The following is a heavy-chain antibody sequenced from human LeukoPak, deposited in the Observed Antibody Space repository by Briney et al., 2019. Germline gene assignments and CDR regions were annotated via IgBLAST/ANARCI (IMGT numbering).Heavy chain of an antibody. CDR1: GFVFKDYG. CDR2: INWEGART. D-gene: IGHD2-2*01. V-gene: IGHV3-20*04. J-gene: IGHJ4*02. Sequence: PGGSLRLPCAASGFVFKDYGMIWVRQAPGKGLEWVAGINWEGARTAYADSVKGRFTISRDNAKNSLYLQMNSLRAEDTAVYYCARAVPSIRGYYFDYWGQGTLVTVSS. CDR3: ARAVPSIRGYYFDY.